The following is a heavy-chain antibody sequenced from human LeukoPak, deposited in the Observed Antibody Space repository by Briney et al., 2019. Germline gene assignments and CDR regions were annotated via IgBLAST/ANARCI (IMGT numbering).Heavy chain of an antibody. CDR1: GFTFGDYP. CDR3: SRGRGYCSGARCYAALNWFDP. Sequence: GGSLRLSCTASGFTFGDYPMRWFRQAPGKGLEWVGFVGSEAYGGTTEYVASVKGGFTVSRDDSKSIAYLQMNSLKTEDTAVYYCSRGRGYCSGARCYAALNWFDPWGQGTLVTVSS. V-gene: IGHV3-49*03. J-gene: IGHJ5*02. D-gene: IGHD2-15*01. CDR2: VGSEAYGGTT.